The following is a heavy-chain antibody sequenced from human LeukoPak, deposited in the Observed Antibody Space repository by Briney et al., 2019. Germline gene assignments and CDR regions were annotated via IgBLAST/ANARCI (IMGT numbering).Heavy chain of an antibody. CDR2: ISSSSSYI. CDR1: GFTLRNYS. Sequence: KPGGSLRFSCAASGFTLRNYSMNWVRQALGKGLEWVSPISSSSSYIYYADSMKGRFTISRDNAKNSLYLQMNSLRAEDTAVYYCARDGPAAAWPGYYGMDVWGQGTTVTVSS. CDR3: ARDGPAAAWPGYYGMDV. D-gene: IGHD6-13*01. J-gene: IGHJ6*02. V-gene: IGHV3-21*06.